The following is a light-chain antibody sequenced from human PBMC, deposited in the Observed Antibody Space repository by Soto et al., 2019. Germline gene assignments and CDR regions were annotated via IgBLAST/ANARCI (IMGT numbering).Light chain of an antibody. Sequence: DIQMTQSPSTLSAAVGDIVTITCRASQSISRSLAWYQHQPGKAPKLLIYDASSLESGVPSRFSGIGSGTEFTLSISSLQPEDFGTYYCQQCYMGWTFGQGTKVDI. V-gene: IGKV1-5*01. CDR2: DAS. J-gene: IGKJ1*01. CDR3: QQCYMGWT. CDR1: QSISRS.